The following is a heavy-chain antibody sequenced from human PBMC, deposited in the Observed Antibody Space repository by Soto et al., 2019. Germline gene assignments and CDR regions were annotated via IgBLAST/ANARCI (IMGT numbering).Heavy chain of an antibody. J-gene: IGHJ5*02. CDR1: GGSISSYY. D-gene: IGHD3-22*01. CDR3: ARVRDYDSSGYYAVSWFDP. Sequence: SETLSLTCTVSGGSISSYYWSWIRQPAGKGLEWIGRIYTSGSTNYNPPLKSRVTMSVDTSKNQFSLKLSSVTAADTAVYYCARVRDYDSSGYYAVSWFDPWGQGTLVTVSS. CDR2: IYTSGST. V-gene: IGHV4-4*07.